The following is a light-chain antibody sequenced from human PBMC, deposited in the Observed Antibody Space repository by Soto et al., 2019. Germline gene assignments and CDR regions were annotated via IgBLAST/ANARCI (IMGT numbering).Light chain of an antibody. CDR1: SSDVGNYNY. CDR2: MVS. V-gene: IGLV2-14*01. CDR3: TSPTPGSLYV. J-gene: IGLJ1*01. Sequence: QSVLTQPAPVSGPPGQSITISCTGTSSDVGNYNYVSWYQQYPGRVPKLLIYMVSNRPSGVSNRFSGSKSGNTASLTISGLQAEDEADYFCTSPTPGSLYVFGTGTKVTVL.